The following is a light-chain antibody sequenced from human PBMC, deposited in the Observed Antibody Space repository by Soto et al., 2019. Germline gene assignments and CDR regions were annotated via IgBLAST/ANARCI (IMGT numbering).Light chain of an antibody. CDR1: QSVSSN. Sequence: EIVLTQSPGTLSLSPGERATPSCRASQSVSSNLAWYQQTPGQAPRLLIYGAYTRAIDLTARFSGSGSETEFPLNISRLQSEDFAVYYCQEYNNWPSTFGQGTKVDIK. V-gene: IGKV3-15*01. CDR3: QEYNNWPST. J-gene: IGKJ1*01. CDR2: GAY.